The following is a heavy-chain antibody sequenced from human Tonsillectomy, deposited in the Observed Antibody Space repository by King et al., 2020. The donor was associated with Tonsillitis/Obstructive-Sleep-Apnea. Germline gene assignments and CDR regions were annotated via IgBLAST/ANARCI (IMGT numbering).Heavy chain of an antibody. Sequence: VQLQESGPGLVKPSETLSLTCTVSGGSISSYYWSWIRQPPGKGLEWIGYIYYSGSTNYNPSLKSRVTISVDTSKNQFSLKRSSVTAADTAVYYCARASSVKRVDYWGQGTLVTVSS. CDR2: IYYSGST. CDR1: GGSISSYY. V-gene: IGHV4-59*08. CDR3: ARASSVKRVDY. D-gene: IGHD4-11*01. J-gene: IGHJ4*02.